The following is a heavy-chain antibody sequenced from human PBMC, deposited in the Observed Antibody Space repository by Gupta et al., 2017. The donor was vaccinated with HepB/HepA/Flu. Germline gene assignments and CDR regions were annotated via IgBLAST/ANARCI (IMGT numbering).Heavy chain of an antibody. CDR3: ASSSAPNLVDH. Sequence: EVQLVESGGDLVQPGGSLRLSCAASGLSVRDKYMSWVRQAPGRGLEWVSIIYSAGVGGSIYQADSLEGRFTMSRDDSENTIYLQMNSLRVDDTGLYYCASSSAPNLVDHWGQGTLVTVSS. CDR2: IYSAGVGGSI. V-gene: IGHV3-66*01. CDR1: GLSVRDKY. J-gene: IGHJ4*02. D-gene: IGHD6-19*01.